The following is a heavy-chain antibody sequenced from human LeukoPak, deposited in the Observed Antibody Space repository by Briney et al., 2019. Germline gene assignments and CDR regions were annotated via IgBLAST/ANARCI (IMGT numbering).Heavy chain of an antibody. CDR2: INHSGST. D-gene: IGHD5-24*01. J-gene: IGHJ4*02. Sequence: SETLSLTCAVYGGSFSGYYWSWIRQSPGKGLEWIGEINHSGSTNYTPALKSRVTISVDTSKNQFSLKLSSVTAADTAVYYCARHRSGWLQSSFDYWGQGTLVTVSS. CDR3: ARHRSGWLQSSFDY. CDR1: GGSFSGYY. V-gene: IGHV4-34*01.